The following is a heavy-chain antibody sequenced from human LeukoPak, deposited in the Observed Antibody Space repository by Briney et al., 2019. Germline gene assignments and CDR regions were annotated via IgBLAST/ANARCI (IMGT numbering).Heavy chain of an antibody. CDR3: ARAPDCNSTSCYYMDV. D-gene: IGHD2-2*01. CDR1: GYSFTSYW. J-gene: IGHJ6*03. V-gene: IGHV5-51*01. Sequence: GESLKISCKGSGYSFTSYWIGWVRQMPGKGLEWMGIIYPGDSDTRYSPSFQGQVTISADKSISTAYLQWSSLKASDTAMYYCARAPDCNSTSCYYMDVWGKGTTVTVSS. CDR2: IYPGDSDT.